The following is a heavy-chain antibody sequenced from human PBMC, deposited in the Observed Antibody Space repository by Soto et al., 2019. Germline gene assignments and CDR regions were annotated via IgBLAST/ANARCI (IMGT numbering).Heavy chain of an antibody. J-gene: IGHJ6*02. V-gene: IGHV3-48*02. D-gene: IGHD3-10*01. CDR3: ARGFDRQYGMDV. CDR1: GFTLSPYS. CDR2: ISGSSNII. Sequence: EAPLVESGGGLVQRGGSVRLSCAASGFTLSPYSMNWVRQAPGKGLVWISYISGSSNIINYADSVKGRFTISRDNTKNSLYLQMNSLRDEDTAVYYRARGFDRQYGMDVCGQGTTVTVSS.